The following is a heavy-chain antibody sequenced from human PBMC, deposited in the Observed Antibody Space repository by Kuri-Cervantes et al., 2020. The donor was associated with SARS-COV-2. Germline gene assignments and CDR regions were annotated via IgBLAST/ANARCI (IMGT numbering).Heavy chain of an antibody. CDR1: GGTFSSYA. J-gene: IGHJ6*02. V-gene: IGHV1-69*05. D-gene: IGHD2-2*01. CDR3: ARDEWGRYCSSTSCPTAGMDV. CDR2: IIPTFGTA. Sequence: SVKVSCKASGGTFSSYAISWVRQAPGQGLEWMGGIIPTFGTANYAQKFQGRVTMTTDTSTSTAYMELRSLRSDDTAVYYCARDEWGRYCSSTSCPTAGMDVWGQGTTVTVSS.